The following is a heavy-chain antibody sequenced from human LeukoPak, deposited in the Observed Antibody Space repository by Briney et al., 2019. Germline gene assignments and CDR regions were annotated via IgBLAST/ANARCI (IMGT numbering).Heavy chain of an antibody. Sequence: GASVKVSCKASGGTFSSYAISWVRQAPGQGLEWMGGIIPIFGTANYAQKLQGRVTMTTDTSTSTAYMELRSLRSDDTAVYYCVRESSSGWFDYWGQGTLVTVSS. D-gene: IGHD6-19*01. CDR3: VRESSSGWFDY. CDR1: GGTFSSYA. CDR2: IIPIFGTA. V-gene: IGHV1-69*05. J-gene: IGHJ4*02.